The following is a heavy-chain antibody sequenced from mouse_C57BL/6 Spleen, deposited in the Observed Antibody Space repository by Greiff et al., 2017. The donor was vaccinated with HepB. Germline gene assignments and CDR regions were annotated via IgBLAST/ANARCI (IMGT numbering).Heavy chain of an antibody. CDR3: AREYYYGSSPGLDY. V-gene: IGHV3-6*01. D-gene: IGHD1-1*01. CDR2: ISYDGSN. J-gene: IGHJ2*01. CDR1: GYSITSGYY. Sequence: ESGPGLVKPSQSLSLTCSVTGYSITSGYYWNWIRQFPGNKLEWMGYISYDGSNNYNPSLKNRISITRDTSKNQFFLKLNSVTTEDTATYYCAREYYYGSSPGLDYWGQGTTLTVSS.